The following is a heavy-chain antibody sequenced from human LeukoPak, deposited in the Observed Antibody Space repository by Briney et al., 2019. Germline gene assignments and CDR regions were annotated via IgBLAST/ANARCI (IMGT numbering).Heavy chain of an antibody. Sequence: QSGGSLRLSCAASGFTFSSYWMSWVRQAPGKGLEWVANIKQDGNEKYYVDSVKGRFTISRDNAENSLYLQMNSLRAEDTAVYYCARGHIAAAGIFDYWGQGTLVTVSS. CDR2: IKQDGNEK. V-gene: IGHV3-7*01. J-gene: IGHJ4*02. CDR3: ARGHIAAAGIFDY. CDR1: GFTFSSYW. D-gene: IGHD6-13*01.